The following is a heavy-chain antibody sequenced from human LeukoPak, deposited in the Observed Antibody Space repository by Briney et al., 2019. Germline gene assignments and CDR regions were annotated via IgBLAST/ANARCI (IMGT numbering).Heavy chain of an antibody. D-gene: IGHD3-10*01. V-gene: IGHV3-9*01. J-gene: IGHJ6*02. CDR1: GFTFDDYA. Sequence: GGSLRLSCAASGFTFDDYAMHWVRQAPGKGLEWVSGISWNSGSIGYADTVKGRFTISRDNAKNSLYLQMNSLRAEDTALYYCAKDLSYYYGSGRPPGYYGMDVWGQGTTVTVSS. CDR2: ISWNSGSI. CDR3: AKDLSYYYGSGRPPGYYGMDV.